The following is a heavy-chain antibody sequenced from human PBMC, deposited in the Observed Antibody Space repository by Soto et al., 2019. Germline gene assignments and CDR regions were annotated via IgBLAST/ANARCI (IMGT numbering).Heavy chain of an antibody. Sequence: GGSLRLSCAASGFTFSSYAMSWVRQAPGKGLQWVSTISNSGATTHYADSVKGRFTISRDNSKNTLYLQMNSLRADDTALYYCASGTTIHSYWSQGTLVTVSS. V-gene: IGHV3-23*01. D-gene: IGHD1-7*01. CDR2: ISNSGATT. J-gene: IGHJ4*02. CDR1: GFTFSSYA. CDR3: ASGTTIHSY.